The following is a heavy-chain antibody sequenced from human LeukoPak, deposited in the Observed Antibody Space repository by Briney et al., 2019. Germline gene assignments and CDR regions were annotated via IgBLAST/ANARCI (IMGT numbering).Heavy chain of an antibody. V-gene: IGHV1-18*01. CDR1: GYTFTSYG. Sequence: GASVKVSFKSSGYTFTSYGISWVRQAPGQGLEWMGWISAYNGNTNYAQKLQGRVTMTTDTSTSTAYMELRSLRYDDTAVYYCARTRGDYYDSSGYPDYWGQGPLVSVS. CDR3: ARTRGDYYDSSGYPDY. J-gene: IGHJ4*02. D-gene: IGHD3-22*01. CDR2: ISAYNGNT.